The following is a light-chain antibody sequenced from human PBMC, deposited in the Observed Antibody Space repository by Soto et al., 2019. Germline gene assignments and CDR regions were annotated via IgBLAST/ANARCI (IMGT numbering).Light chain of an antibody. CDR2: GAI. CDR1: QNVRRN. CDR3: HHFGSLPET. Sequence: EIVMTQSPATLSVSPEDRVTLSCRASQNVRRNIAWYQQKPGQAPSLLIFGAITRATGIPARFSGSGSGTEFTLTISRLEPEDFAVYYCHHFGSLPETFGQGTNVE. V-gene: IGKV3-15*01. J-gene: IGKJ1*01.